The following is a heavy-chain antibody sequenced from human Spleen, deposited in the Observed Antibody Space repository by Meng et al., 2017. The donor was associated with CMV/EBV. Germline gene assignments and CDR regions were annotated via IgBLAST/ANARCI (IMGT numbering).Heavy chain of an antibody. CDR3: ARVAARPRVGLDY. D-gene: IGHD6-6*01. V-gene: IGHV3-30*02. J-gene: IGHJ4*02. Sequence: GESLKISCAASGFTFSSYGMHWVRQAPGKGLEWVAFIRYDGSNKYYADSVKGRFTISRDNSKNTLYLQMNSLRAEDTAVYYCARVAARPRVGLDYWGQGTLVTVSS. CDR1: GFTFSSYG. CDR2: IRYDGSNK.